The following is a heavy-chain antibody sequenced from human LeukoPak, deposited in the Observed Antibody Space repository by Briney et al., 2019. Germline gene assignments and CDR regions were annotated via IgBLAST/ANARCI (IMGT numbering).Heavy chain of an antibody. V-gene: IGHV4-34*01. CDR2: INHSGST. D-gene: IGHD3-3*01. CDR3: ARRPISQFGVVTNYFDY. CDR1: GGSFSGYY. Sequence: PSETLSLTCAVYGGSFSGYYWSWIRQPPGKGLEWIGEINHSGSTNYNPSLKSRVTISVDTSKNQFSLKLSSVTAVDTAVYYCARRPISQFGVVTNYFDYWGQGTLVTVSS. J-gene: IGHJ4*02.